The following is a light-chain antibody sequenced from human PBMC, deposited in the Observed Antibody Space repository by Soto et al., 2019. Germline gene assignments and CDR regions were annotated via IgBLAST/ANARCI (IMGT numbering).Light chain of an antibody. Sequence: EILMTQSPATLSVSPGERATLSCRASQSVTNNLAWYQQKPGQAPRLLIYGTFTRATGIPARFSGSGSGTEFTLTISSLQSEDFAVYYCQQYHKWPPYTFGQGTKLEIK. V-gene: IGKV3-15*01. J-gene: IGKJ2*01. CDR3: QQYHKWPPYT. CDR1: QSVTNN. CDR2: GTF.